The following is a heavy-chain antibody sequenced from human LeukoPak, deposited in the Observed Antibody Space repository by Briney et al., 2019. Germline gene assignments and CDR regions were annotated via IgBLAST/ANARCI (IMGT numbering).Heavy chain of an antibody. CDR3: ASGFWYFDL. CDR1: GFTFSSDW. Sequence: GGSLRLSCAASGFTFSSDWMHWVRQTPEKGLVWVSRIDSDGSSTSYADSVKGRFTISRDNAKNTLYLEMNSLRAEDTAVYYCASGFWYFDLWGRGTLVTVSS. D-gene: IGHD2-2*03. CDR2: IDSDGSST. V-gene: IGHV3-74*01. J-gene: IGHJ2*01.